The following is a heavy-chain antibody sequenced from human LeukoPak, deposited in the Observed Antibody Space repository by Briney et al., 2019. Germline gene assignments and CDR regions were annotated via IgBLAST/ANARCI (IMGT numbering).Heavy chain of an antibody. CDR2: INGDGSST. CDR1: GFTFSSYW. Sequence: GGSLRLSCAASGFTFSSYWMHWVRQAPGKSLVWVSDINGDGSSTKYADSVKGRFTISRDNAKNTLYLQMNSLRGEDTAVYYCARDRYGGPDYRGQGTLVTVSS. J-gene: IGHJ4*02. CDR3: ARDRYGGPDY. D-gene: IGHD5-12*01. V-gene: IGHV3-74*01.